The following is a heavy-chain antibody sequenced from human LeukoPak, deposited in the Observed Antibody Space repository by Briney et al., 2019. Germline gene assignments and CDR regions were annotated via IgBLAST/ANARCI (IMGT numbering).Heavy chain of an antibody. J-gene: IGHJ4*02. V-gene: IGHV3-23*01. CDR1: GFPLSSYA. D-gene: IGHD2-21*01. CDR3: ARAPVTSCRGTYCYPFDF. Sequence: GGSLRLSCAASGFPLSSYAMSWVRQAPGKGLEWVSATSSSDAGTYYADSVRGRFSISRDNSKNTLYLQMNSLRLEDAAVFCARAPVTSCRGTYCYPFDFWGQGTQVTVSS. CDR2: TSSSDAGT.